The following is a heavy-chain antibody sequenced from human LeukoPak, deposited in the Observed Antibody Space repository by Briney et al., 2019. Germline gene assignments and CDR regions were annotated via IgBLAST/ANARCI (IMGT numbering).Heavy chain of an antibody. V-gene: IGHV3-30*04. CDR2: ISYDGSNK. J-gene: IGHJ3*02. CDR1: GFTFSSYA. Sequence: GGSLRLSCAASGFTFSSYAMHWVRQAPGKGLEWVAVISYDGSNKYYADSVKGRFTISRDNSKNTLYLQMNSLRAEDTAVCYCASTSLIDAFDIWGQGTMVTVSS. CDR3: ASTSLIDAFDI. D-gene: IGHD3-16*02.